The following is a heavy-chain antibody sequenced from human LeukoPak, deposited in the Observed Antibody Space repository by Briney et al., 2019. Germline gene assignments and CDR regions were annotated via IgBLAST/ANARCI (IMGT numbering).Heavy chain of an antibody. D-gene: IGHD5-18*01. CDR2: IKQDGSEK. CDR3: AREPGYSYGHPYYFDY. J-gene: IGHJ4*02. CDR1: GFTFSDYW. V-gene: IGHV3-7*04. Sequence: PGGSLRLSCAASGFTFSDYWMSWVRQAPGKGLEWVANIKQDGSEKSYVDSVEGRFTISRDNAKNSLYLQMNSLRAEDTAVYYCAREPGYSYGHPYYFDYWGQGIMVTVSS.